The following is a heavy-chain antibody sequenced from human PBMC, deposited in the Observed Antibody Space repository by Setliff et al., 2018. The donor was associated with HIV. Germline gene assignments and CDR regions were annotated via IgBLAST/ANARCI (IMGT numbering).Heavy chain of an antibody. CDR1: HDSISRDYY. J-gene: IGHJ6*02. CDR3: ARGRSCESDWCWLYYNYYYGMDV. D-gene: IGHD2-8*01. CDR2: IYYTGTA. Sequence: SETLSLTCTVSHDSISRDYYWAWIRQPLGKGLEWIGAIYYTGTATYTSSLKSRVTISLDTSKKQLSLKVTSVTAADTAIYYCARGRSCESDWCWLYYNYYYGMDVWAQGTAVTVSS. V-gene: IGHV4-38-2*02.